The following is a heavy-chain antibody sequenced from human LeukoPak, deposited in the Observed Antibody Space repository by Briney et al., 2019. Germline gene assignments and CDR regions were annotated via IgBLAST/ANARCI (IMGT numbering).Heavy chain of an antibody. CDR2: IYTGGGT. J-gene: IGHJ4*02. CDR3: AGGRYYDY. Sequence: GGSLRLSCVASGSTVSSDYMSWVRQPPGKGLEWVSGIYTGGGTHYADSVKGRFTISRDNSKNTLYLQMNSLRAEDTAVYYCAGGRYYDYWGQGILVTVSS. CDR1: GSTVSSDY. V-gene: IGHV3-66*01. D-gene: IGHD1-26*01.